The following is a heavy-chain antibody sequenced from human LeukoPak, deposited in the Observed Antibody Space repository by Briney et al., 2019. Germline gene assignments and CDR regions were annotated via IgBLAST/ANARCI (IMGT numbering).Heavy chain of an antibody. CDR2: ISSDGSST. J-gene: IGHJ4*02. CDR1: GFTFSNYW. CDR3: GRGLALVPAGIPDY. V-gene: IGHV3-74*01. Sequence: GGSLRLSCAASGFTFSNYWMHWVRHAPGEGLVWVSRISSDGSSTTYADSVKGRFTISRDNANNTLYLQMNSLRTEDTAIIFRGRGLALVPAGIPDYWGQGILVTVSS. D-gene: IGHD2-2*01.